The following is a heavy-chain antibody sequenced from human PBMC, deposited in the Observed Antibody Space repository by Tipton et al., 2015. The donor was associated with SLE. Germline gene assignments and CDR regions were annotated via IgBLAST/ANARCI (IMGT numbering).Heavy chain of an antibody. J-gene: IGHJ4*02. CDR2: ISYDGSGK. CDR3: ARVHVLGAVEDPADSYDSSGFYYPFDS. Sequence: RSLRLSCAASRFTFSNYAMNWVRQAPGKGLEWVAFISYDGSGKYYAASVKGRFTISRDNSRKTLSLHMSSLRPEDTAVYYCARVHVLGAVEDPADSYDSSGFYYPFDSWGQGTLVTVSS. V-gene: IGHV3-30*04. CDR1: RFTFSNYA. D-gene: IGHD3-22*01.